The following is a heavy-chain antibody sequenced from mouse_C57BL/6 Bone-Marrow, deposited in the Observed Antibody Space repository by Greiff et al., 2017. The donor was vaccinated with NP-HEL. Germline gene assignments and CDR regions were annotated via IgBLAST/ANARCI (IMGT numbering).Heavy chain of an antibody. CDR3: TTRVTTVVNAMDY. V-gene: IGHV14-4*01. CDR2: IDPENGDT. CDR1: GFNIKDDY. D-gene: IGHD1-1*01. J-gene: IGHJ4*01. Sequence: EVKLQESGAELVRPGASVKLSCTASGFNIKDDYMHWVKQRPEQGLEWIGWIDPENGDTEYASKFQGKATITADTASNTAYLQLSSLTSEDTAVYYCTTRVTTVVNAMDYWGQGTSVTVSS.